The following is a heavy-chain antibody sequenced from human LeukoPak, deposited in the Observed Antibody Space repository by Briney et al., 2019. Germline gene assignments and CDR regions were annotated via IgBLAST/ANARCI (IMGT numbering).Heavy chain of an antibody. CDR3: AISGWSQVTTDY. Sequence: PGGSLRLSCAASGFTFSSYAMSWVRQAPGKGLEWVSAISGSGGSTYYADSVKGRFTISRDNPKNTLYLQMNSLRAEDTALYYCAISGWSQVTTDYWGQGTLVTVSS. V-gene: IGHV3-23*01. CDR1: GFTFSSYA. CDR2: ISGSGGST. D-gene: IGHD6-19*01. J-gene: IGHJ4*02.